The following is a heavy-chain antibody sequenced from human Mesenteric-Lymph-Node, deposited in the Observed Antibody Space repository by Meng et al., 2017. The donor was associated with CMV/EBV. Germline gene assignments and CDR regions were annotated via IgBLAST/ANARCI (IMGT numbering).Heavy chain of an antibody. D-gene: IGHD6-13*01. CDR2: MNPNSGYT. V-gene: IGHV1-8*01. CDR3: ARGHSSRWYD. J-gene: IGHJ4*02. Sequence: SCQASGYAFSNFDITWVRQATGQGLEWMGWMNPNSGYTGYAQRFQGRVTMTRDTSISTAYMELSSLTSEDTAVYYCARGHSSRWYDWGQGTLVTVSS. CDR1: GYAFSNFD.